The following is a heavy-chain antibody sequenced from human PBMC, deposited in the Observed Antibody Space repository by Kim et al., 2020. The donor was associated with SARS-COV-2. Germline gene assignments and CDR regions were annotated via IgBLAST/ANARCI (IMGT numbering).Heavy chain of an antibody. CDR3: TRCRVTAIPQGYYYYGMDV. D-gene: IGHD2-21*02. CDR1: GFTFSNAW. V-gene: IGHV3-15*01. J-gene: IGHJ6*02. Sequence: GGSLRLSCAASGFTFSNAWMSWVRQAPGKGLEWVGRIKSKTDGGTTDYAAPVKGRFTISRDDSKNTLYLQMNSLKTEDTAVYYCTRCRVTAIPQGYYYYGMDVWGQGTTVTVSS. CDR2: IKSKTDGGTT.